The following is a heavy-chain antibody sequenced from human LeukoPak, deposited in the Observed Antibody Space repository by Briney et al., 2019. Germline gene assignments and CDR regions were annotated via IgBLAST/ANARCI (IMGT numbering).Heavy chain of an antibody. CDR2: IYTSGST. J-gene: IGHJ4*02. Sequence: SETLSLTCTVSGGSISSYYWSWVRQPPGKGLEWIGYIYTSGSTNYNPSLKSRATISVDTSKNQFSLKLSSVTAADTAVYYCASEAAAGRFDYWGQGTLVTVSS. V-gene: IGHV4-4*09. CDR1: GGSISSYY. CDR3: ASEAAAGRFDY. D-gene: IGHD6-13*01.